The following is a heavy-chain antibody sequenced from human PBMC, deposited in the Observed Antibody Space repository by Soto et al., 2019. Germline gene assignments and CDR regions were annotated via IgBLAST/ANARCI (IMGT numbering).Heavy chain of an antibody. D-gene: IGHD5-12*01. CDR1: GGTFSSYA. V-gene: IGHV1-69*13. J-gene: IGHJ4*02. CDR2: IIPIFGTA. Sequence: SVKVSCKASGGTFSSYAISWVRQAPGQGLEWMGGIIPIFGTANYAQKFQGRVTITADESTSTAYMELSSLRSEDTAVYYCARDAGDGYKKNDYWGQGTLVTVSS. CDR3: ARDAGDGYKKNDY.